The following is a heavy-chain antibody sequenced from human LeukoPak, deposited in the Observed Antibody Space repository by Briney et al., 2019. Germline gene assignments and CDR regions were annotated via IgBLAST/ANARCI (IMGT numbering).Heavy chain of an antibody. CDR2: IKADGGEK. CDR1: GFTFSTYW. Sequence: GGSLRLSCAASGFTFSTYWMNWFRQTPGKGLEWVAKIKADGGEKDHVASVKGRFTISRDNAKNSPYLQMNSLRVEDTAVYYCARGGAARPDFWGQGTLVTVSS. D-gene: IGHD6-6*01. CDR3: ARGGAARPDF. J-gene: IGHJ4*02. V-gene: IGHV3-7*01.